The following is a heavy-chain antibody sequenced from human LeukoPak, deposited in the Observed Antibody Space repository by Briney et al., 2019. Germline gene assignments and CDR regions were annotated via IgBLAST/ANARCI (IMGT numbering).Heavy chain of an antibody. CDR3: ATRSSSYYFDY. V-gene: IGHV3-23*01. J-gene: IGHJ4*02. Sequence: GGSLRLSCAASGFTFSSYAMSWVRQAPGKGLEWVSTISGNGGSTSYADSVRGRFTISRDNSKNTLYLQMNSLRAEDTAVYFCATRSSSYYFDYWGQGTLVTVSS. CDR2: ISGNGGST. CDR1: GFTFSSYA.